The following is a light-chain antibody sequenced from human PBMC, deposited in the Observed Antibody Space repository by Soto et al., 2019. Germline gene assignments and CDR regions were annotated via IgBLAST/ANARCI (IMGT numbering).Light chain of an antibody. J-gene: IGLJ3*02. CDR3: SSYAGSKHHWV. CDR1: SSDVGGYNY. Sequence: QSALTQPPSASGSPGQSVTISCTGTSSDVGGYNYVSWYQQHPGKAPKLMIYEVSKRPSGVPDRFSGSKSGNTASLTVSGLQAEDEADYYCSSYAGSKHHWVFGGGTKLTVL. V-gene: IGLV2-8*01. CDR2: EVS.